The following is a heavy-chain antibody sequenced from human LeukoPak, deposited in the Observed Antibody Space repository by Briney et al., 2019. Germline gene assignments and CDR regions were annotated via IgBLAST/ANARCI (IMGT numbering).Heavy chain of an antibody. V-gene: IGHV4-39*01. D-gene: IGHD4-11*01. CDR2: IDYSGST. CDR3: ARHDYSNYVVDY. Sequence: SETLSLTCTVSGGSISSSSYYWGWIRQPPGKGLEWIGSIDYSGSTYYNPSLKSRVTISVDTSKNQFSLKLSSVTAADTAVYYCARHDYSNYVVDYWGQGTLVTVSS. CDR1: GGSISSSSYY. J-gene: IGHJ4*02.